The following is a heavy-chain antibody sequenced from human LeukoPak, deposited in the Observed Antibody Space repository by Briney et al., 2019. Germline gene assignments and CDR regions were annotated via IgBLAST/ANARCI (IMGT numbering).Heavy chain of an antibody. CDR1: GFSFSSNS. V-gene: IGHV3-48*02. CDR2: ISSSSSSI. D-gene: IGHD2-2*01. Sequence: PGGPLRLSCAASGFSFSSNSMNWVRQAPGKGLEWVSYISSSSSSIYYADSVKGRFTISRDNAKNSLYLQMNSLRDEDTALYYCARAGGYQLLFSDYWGQGTLVIVSS. J-gene: IGHJ4*02. CDR3: ARAGGYQLLFSDY.